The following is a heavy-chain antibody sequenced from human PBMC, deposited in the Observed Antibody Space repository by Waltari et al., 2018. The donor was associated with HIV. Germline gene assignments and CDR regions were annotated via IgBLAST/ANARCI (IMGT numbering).Heavy chain of an antibody. V-gene: IGHV3-21*06. Sequence: EEHLVESGGGLVKPGEYLSISCEASGFDFNTYSMNWVPQAPGKGLEWFSSIRGSNTYIYYADSVKGRFTISRDNAKNSLYLQMSSLRAEDTAVYYCARDRSDDFWSGPNYGMDVWGQGTTVTVSS. CDR1: GFDFNTYS. CDR2: IRGSNTYI. J-gene: IGHJ6*02. CDR3: ARDRSDDFWSGPNYGMDV. D-gene: IGHD3-3*01.